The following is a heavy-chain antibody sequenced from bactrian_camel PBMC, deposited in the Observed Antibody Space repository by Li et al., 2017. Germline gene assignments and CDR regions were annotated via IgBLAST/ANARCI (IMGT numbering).Heavy chain of an antibody. CDR2: IYTGSGNT. V-gene: IGHV3S1*01. J-gene: IGHJ4*01. CDR1: GYTYNRNC. D-gene: IGHD5*01. CDR3: AADRARTGGSCSLSSGLYDY. Sequence: QVQLVESGGGSVQAGGSLRLSCAASGYTYNRNCMAWFRQAPGKEREGVARIYTGSGNTYYADSVKGRFTISLDNAKNTVYLQMNSLKPEDTAMYYCAADRARTGGSCSLSSGLYDYSGRGTQVTVS.